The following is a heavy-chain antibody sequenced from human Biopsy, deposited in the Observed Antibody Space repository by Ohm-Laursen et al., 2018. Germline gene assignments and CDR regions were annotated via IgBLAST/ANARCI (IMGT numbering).Heavy chain of an antibody. CDR3: ARVEAGTYDALDI. D-gene: IGHD1-26*01. V-gene: IGHV4-59*07. CDR1: GGSMTGYE. J-gene: IGHJ3*02. Sequence: SDTLSLTWSVSGGSMTGYEWSWIRLAPGKGLEWIDYIYYSGGTKYNPSLASRVTFSVDMSKSQFSLKLYSVTAADTAVYYCARVEAGTYDALDIWGQGTMVTISS. CDR2: IYYSGGT.